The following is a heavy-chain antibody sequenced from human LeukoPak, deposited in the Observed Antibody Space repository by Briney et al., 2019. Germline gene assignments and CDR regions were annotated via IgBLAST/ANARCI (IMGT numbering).Heavy chain of an antibody. CDR2: INHSGST. Sequence: SETLSLTCAVYGGSFSGYYWSWIRQPPGKGLEWIGEINHSGSTNYNPSLKSRVTISVDTSKNQFSLKLSSATAADTAVYYCARGSLAARLQHWGQGTLVTVSS. V-gene: IGHV4-34*01. J-gene: IGHJ1*01. CDR3: ARGSLAARLQH. D-gene: IGHD3-16*01. CDR1: GGSFSGYY.